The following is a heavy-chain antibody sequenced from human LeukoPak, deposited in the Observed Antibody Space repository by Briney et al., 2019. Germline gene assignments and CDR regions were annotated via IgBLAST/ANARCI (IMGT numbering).Heavy chain of an antibody. J-gene: IGHJ4*02. Sequence: ASVKVSCKASGYTFTGYDMHWVRQAPGQGLEWMGWINPDSGGTNYAQKFQGRVTMTRDTSISTAYMELSRLRSDDTAVYYCARDAISRGIIDYWGQGTLVTVSS. CDR3: ARDAISRGIIDY. CDR2: INPDSGGT. V-gene: IGHV1-2*02. CDR1: GYTFTGYD. D-gene: IGHD3-10*01.